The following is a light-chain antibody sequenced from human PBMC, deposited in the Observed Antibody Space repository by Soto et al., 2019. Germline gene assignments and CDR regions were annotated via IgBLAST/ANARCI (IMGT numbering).Light chain of an antibody. Sequence: IQLTQSPSSLSASVGDRVTITCRASQGISSYLAWYQQKPGKAPKLLIYAASTLQSGVPSRFSGSGSGTDFTLTIISLQPEDVANYYCQQRNSYPRTFGQGTKLEIK. CDR3: QQRNSYPRT. CDR2: AAS. V-gene: IGKV1-9*01. CDR1: QGISSY. J-gene: IGKJ2*01.